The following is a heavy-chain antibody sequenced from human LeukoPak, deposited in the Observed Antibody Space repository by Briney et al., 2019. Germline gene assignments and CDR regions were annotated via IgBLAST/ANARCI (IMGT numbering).Heavy chain of an antibody. V-gene: IGHV1-69*05. CDR1: GGTFSSYA. J-gene: IGHJ4*02. CDR3: ARGQGYGDLGY. CDR2: IIPIFGTA. Sequence: SVKVSCKASGGTFSSYAISWVRQAPGQGLEWVGRIIPIFGTANYAQKFQGRVTITTDESTSPAYMGLSSLRSEDTAVCYCARGQGYGDLGYWGQGTLVTVSS. D-gene: IGHD4-17*01.